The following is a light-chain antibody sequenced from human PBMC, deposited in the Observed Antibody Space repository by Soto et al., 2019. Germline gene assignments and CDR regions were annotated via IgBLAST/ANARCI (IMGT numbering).Light chain of an antibody. Sequence: DIQMTQSPSTLSASVGDRVTITCRASQSISSWLAWYQQKPGKAPKLLIYDASSLESGVPSRLSGSGSGTEFTLTISSLQPDDFATYYFQQYNSYSQTFGQGTKVQIK. CDR1: QSISSW. CDR2: DAS. CDR3: QQYNSYSQT. J-gene: IGKJ1*01. V-gene: IGKV1-5*01.